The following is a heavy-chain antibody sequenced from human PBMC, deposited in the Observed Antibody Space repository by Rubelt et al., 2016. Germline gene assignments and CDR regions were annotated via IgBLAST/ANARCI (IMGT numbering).Heavy chain of an antibody. CDR3: AREDFPNPYGDSKFDS. Sequence: EVQLVESGGGLIQPGGSLRLSCVASGLTLSGYDMTWVRQAPGKGPECVSAISRNGANTHYADSVKGRFTISRDKSKNPRYLQRNNVSPDDSATYFCAREDFPNPYGDSKFDSWGQGRLVTVSS. CDR2: ISRNGANT. CDR1: GLTLSGYD. V-gene: IGHV3-23*04. D-gene: IGHD4-17*01. J-gene: IGHJ5*01.